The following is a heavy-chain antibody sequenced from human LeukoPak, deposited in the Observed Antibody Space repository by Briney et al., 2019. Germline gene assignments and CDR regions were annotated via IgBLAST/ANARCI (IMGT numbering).Heavy chain of an antibody. Sequence: ASVKVSCKASGYTFSGYYMHWVRQAPGQGPEWMGIINPVGGNTGYAQKFQGRVAMTRDTSTTTVYLELRSLDSEDTAVYYCARVLSMDMDVWGKGTTVTVSS. V-gene: IGHV1-46*01. D-gene: IGHD2/OR15-2a*01. CDR2: INPVGGNT. J-gene: IGHJ6*03. CDR3: ARVLSMDMDV. CDR1: GYTFSGYY.